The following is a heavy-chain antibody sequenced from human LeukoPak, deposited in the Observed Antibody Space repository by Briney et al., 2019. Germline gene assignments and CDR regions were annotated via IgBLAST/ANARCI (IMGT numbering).Heavy chain of an antibody. J-gene: IGHJ4*02. D-gene: IGHD3-22*01. CDR2: ISGSGGST. V-gene: IGHV3-23*01. Sequence: GGSLSLSCEASGFTFSSYGLNWVRKAQGKGLEWVSAISGSGGSTYYADSVKGRFTISRDNSKNTLYLQMNSLRAEDTAVYYCAKTGSYYYDSSGYFGYWGQGTLVTVSS. CDR1: GFTFSSYG. CDR3: AKTGSYYYDSSGYFGY.